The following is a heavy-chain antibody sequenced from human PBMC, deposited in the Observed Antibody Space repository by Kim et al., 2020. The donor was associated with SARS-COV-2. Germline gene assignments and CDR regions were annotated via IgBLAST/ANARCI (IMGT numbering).Heavy chain of an antibody. CDR1: GTSIGSSAL. Sequence: SETLSLTCAASGTSIGSSALWSWVRQSPDKRLECLGEIYHTGTTFYNPSVQSRVTISMDRSKSQLTLQLRAVTDADTGIYYCARDLVTTTTRGMDYWGEGTLVTVSS. CDR2: IYHTGTT. V-gene: IGHV4-4*02. D-gene: IGHD4-17*01. CDR3: ARDLVTTTTRGMDY. J-gene: IGHJ4*02.